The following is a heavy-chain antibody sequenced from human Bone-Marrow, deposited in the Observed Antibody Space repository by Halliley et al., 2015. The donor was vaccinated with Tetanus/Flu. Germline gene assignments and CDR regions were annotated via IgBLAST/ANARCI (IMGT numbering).Heavy chain of an antibody. D-gene: IGHD3-3*01. V-gene: IGHV1-18*01. CDR2: ISGYNSNI. J-gene: IGHJ4*02. Sequence: QLVQSGAEVKKPGASVKVSCKASGYTLTRYSMSWVRQAPGQGLEWMGWISGYNSNINYAQKLLGRVTMTIDTSANTAYMERRSRRSDDTAVYYCARGESRRFLEWLSPDYWGQGTLVIVS. CDR1: GYTLTRYS. CDR3: ARGESRRFLEWLSPDY.